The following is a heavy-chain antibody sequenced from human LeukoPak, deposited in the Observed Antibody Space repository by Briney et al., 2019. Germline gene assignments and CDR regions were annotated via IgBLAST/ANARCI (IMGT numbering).Heavy chain of an antibody. D-gene: IGHD6-13*01. CDR1: GDSISSYY. CDR3: ASSAAARYGLWYFDL. J-gene: IGHJ2*01. CDR2: IYSSGNT. V-gene: IGHV4-59*08. Sequence: PSETLSLTCTVSGDSISSYYWSWIRQPPGKGLEWIGYIYSSGNTNDNPSLKSRVTISIDTSNNQFSLKLSSVTAADTAVYYCASSAAARYGLWYFDLWGRGTLVTVSS.